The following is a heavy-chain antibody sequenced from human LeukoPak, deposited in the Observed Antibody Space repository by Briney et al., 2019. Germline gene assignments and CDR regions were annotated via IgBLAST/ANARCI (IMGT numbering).Heavy chain of an antibody. CDR3: AGTTDYYFDY. CDR1: GGSISSYY. V-gene: IGHV4-59*08. D-gene: IGHD4-17*01. CDR2: IYYSGST. Sequence: PSETLSLTCTVSGGSISSYYWSWIRQPPGKGLEWIGYIYYSGSTNYNPSLKSRVTISVDTSKNQFSLKLSSVTAADTAVYYCAGTTDYYFDYWGQGTLVTVSS. J-gene: IGHJ4*02.